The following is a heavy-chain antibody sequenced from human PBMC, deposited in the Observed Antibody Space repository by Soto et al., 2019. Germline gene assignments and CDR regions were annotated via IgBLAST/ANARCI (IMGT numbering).Heavy chain of an antibody. V-gene: IGHV4-59*08. CDR2: IHYTGST. J-gene: IGHJ4*01. D-gene: IGHD2-2*01. CDR3: ARRPPFSLNSCPFAF. CDR1: GDSISSYY. Sequence: HVQLQETGPGLVKPSETLSLTCIVSGDSISSYYWSWIRQPPGKGLEWIGHIHYTGSTKQNPSLKSRVTISLDTSENQFSLKLTSVTAADTAVYFCARRPPFSLNSCPFAFWGQGILVTVSS.